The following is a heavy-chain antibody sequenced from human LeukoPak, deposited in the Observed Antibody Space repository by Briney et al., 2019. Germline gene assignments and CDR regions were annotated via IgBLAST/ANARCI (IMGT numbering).Heavy chain of an antibody. J-gene: IGHJ1*01. Sequence: GGSLRLSCAAFRFTFSSYGMHWVRQAPGKGLEWVAFIRYDGSNKYYADSVKGRFTISRDNSRNTLYLQMNGLRVEDTAVYYCAKGYCSGGSCYSLLEYFQHWGQGTLVTVSS. CDR3: AKGYCSGGSCYSLLEYFQH. CDR2: IRYDGSNK. V-gene: IGHV3-30*02. D-gene: IGHD2-15*01. CDR1: RFTFSSYG.